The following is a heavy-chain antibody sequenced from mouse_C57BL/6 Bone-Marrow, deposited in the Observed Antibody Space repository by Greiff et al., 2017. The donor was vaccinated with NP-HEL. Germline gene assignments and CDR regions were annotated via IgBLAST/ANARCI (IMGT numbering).Heavy chain of an antibody. V-gene: IGHV1-7*01. CDR2: INPSSGYT. D-gene: IGHD1-1*01. Sequence: QVQLKQSGAELAKPGASVKPSCKASGYTFTSYWMHWVKQRPGQGLEWIGYINPSSGYTKYNQKFKDKATLTADKSSSTAYMQLSSLTYEDSAVYYCAKLLRVAMDYWGQGTSVTVSS. J-gene: IGHJ4*01. CDR1: GYTFTSYW. CDR3: AKLLRVAMDY.